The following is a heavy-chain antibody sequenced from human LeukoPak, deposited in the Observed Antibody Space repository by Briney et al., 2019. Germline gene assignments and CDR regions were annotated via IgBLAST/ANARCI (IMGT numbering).Heavy chain of an antibody. J-gene: IGHJ4*02. D-gene: IGHD6-19*01. CDR3: ATWIVDGSLFDY. CDR2: ISSSGGTT. V-gene: IGHV3-48*02. Sequence: PGGSLGLSCAASGLTFSDYSMNWVRQAPGKGLEWLSYISSSGGTTYYADSVKGRFTISRDNAKNSLYLQMNSLRDEDTAVYYCATWIVDGSLFDYWGQGTLVSVSS. CDR1: GLTFSDYS.